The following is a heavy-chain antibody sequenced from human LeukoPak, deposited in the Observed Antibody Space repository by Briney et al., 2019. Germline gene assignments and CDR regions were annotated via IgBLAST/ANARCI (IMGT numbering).Heavy chain of an antibody. V-gene: IGHV4-4*02. J-gene: IGHJ4*02. CDR3: ARDWVGSSGCLDY. Sequence: PSGTLSLTCAVSGGSISSSNWWGWVRQPPGKGLEWIGEIYHSGSTYYNPSLKSRVTISLDTSKNQFSLKVTSVTAADTAVYYCARDWVGSSGCLDYWGQGTLVTVSS. D-gene: IGHD6-19*01. CDR1: GGSISSSNW. CDR2: IYHSGST.